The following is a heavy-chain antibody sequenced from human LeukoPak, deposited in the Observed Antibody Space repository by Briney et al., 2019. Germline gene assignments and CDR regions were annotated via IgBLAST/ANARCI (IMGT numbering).Heavy chain of an antibody. V-gene: IGHV4-59*01. J-gene: IGHJ4*02. CDR1: GGSISSYY. CDR3: ARAGGYGDYVYFDY. Sequence: SETLSLTCTVSGGSISSYYWSWIRQPPGKGLEWIGYIYYSGSTNYNPSLKSRVTISVDTSKNQFSLKLSSVTAADTAVYYCARAGGYGDYVYFDYWGQGTLVTVSS. CDR2: IYYSGST. D-gene: IGHD4-17*01.